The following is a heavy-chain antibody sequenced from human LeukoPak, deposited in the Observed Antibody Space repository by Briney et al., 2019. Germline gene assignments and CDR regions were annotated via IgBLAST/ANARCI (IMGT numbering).Heavy chain of an antibody. V-gene: IGHV5-51*01. Sequence: GESLKISCKGSGYSFTSYWIGRVRHMPGKGLEWMGIIYPGDSDTRYSPSFQGQVTISADKSISSAYLQWSSLKASDTAMYYCARRIVGASIDYWGQRILVTVSS. J-gene: IGHJ4*02. D-gene: IGHD1-26*01. CDR2: IYPGDSDT. CDR1: GYSFTSYW. CDR3: ARRIVGASIDY.